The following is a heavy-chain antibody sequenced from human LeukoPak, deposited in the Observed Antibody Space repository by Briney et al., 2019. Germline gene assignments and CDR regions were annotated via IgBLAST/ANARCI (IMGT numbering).Heavy chain of an antibody. CDR3: AKFALRYCSGGSCHPFDY. Sequence: GGSLRLSCEDSGFTFRSYEMNWVRQAPGKGLEWIAYLSSSGCAFSYADSVKGRFIISRDNSKNTLYLQMNSLRAEDTAVYYCAKFALRYCSGGSCHPFDYWGQGTLVTVSS. D-gene: IGHD2-15*01. CDR2: LSSSGCAF. CDR1: GFTFRSYE. V-gene: IGHV3-48*03. J-gene: IGHJ4*02.